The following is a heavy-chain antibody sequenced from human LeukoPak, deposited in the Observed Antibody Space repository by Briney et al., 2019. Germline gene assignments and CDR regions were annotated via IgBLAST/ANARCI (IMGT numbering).Heavy chain of an antibody. D-gene: IGHD4-23*01. V-gene: IGHV4-59*01. CDR3: ARGGVTTVVTRPFDY. Sequence: PSETLTLTCTASGGSISSYYWSWIRQPPGKGLEWIAYINYSGSTNYNPSLKSRVTISVDTSKSQFSLKLSSVTAADTAVYYCARGGVTTVVTRPFDYWGQGTLVTVSS. J-gene: IGHJ4*02. CDR1: GGSISSYY. CDR2: INYSGST.